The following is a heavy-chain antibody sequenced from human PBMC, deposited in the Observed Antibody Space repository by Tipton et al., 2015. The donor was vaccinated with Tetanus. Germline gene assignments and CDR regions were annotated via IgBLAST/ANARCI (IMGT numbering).Heavy chain of an antibody. D-gene: IGHD7-27*01. CDR2: IWYDGTNE. CDR1: GFTFSIFG. CDR3: ARGSGAMDS. J-gene: IGHJ4*02. V-gene: IGHV3-33*01. Sequence: SLRLSCAASGFTFSIFGMHWVRQAPGKGLEWVAVIWYDGTNEYYADSVKGRFTISRDNAKNSLYLHMTSLRDEDTAVYYCARGSGAMDSWGQGTLVTVSS.